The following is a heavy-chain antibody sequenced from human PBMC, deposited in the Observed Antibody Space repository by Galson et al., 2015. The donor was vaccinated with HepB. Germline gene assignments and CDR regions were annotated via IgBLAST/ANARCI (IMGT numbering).Heavy chain of an antibody. CDR1: GGSFSSYA. V-gene: IGHV1-69*13. CDR3: ARGAYYYDPSGYHHRFDY. Sequence: SVKVSCKASGGSFSSYAITWVRQAPGQGLECMGGIIPMFGTVNYAQKFQGRVTITADESTSTAYMELSSLRSEDTAVYHCARGAYYYDPSGYHHRFDYWGQGTLVTVSS. D-gene: IGHD3-22*01. CDR2: IIPMFGTV. J-gene: IGHJ4*02.